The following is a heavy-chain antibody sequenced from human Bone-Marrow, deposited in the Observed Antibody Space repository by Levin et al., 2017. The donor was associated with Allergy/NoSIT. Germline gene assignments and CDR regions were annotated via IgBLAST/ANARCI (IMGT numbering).Heavy chain of an antibody. J-gene: IGHJ3*02. CDR2: IYPGDSDT. V-gene: IGHV5-51*01. Sequence: GESLKISCQGSGYSFTSYWIVWLRQLPGKGLEWMGVIYPGDSDTRYSPSFQGQVTFSADKSISTAFLQWSSLKASDTAMYYCARPGVSSSGYFNQDAFEIWGHGTLVTVSS. D-gene: IGHD3-22*01. CDR1: GYSFTSYW. CDR3: ARPGVSSSGYFNQDAFEI.